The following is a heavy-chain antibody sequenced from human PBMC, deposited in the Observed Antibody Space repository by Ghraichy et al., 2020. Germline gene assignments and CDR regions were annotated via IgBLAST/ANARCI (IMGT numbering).Heavy chain of an antibody. CDR3: ARGRPPQSASYSDAFDI. D-gene: IGHD2-21*01. Sequence: GSLRLSCTVSGDSVSSSSYYWGWIRQPPGQGLEWITSIYFTGTTYYNPSLKSRLTMSVDTSTNQFSLRLTSVTAADTAVYYCARGRPPQSASYSDAFDICGQGTMISVSS. V-gene: IGHV4-39*07. J-gene: IGHJ3*02. CDR1: GDSVSSSSYY. CDR2: IYFTGTT.